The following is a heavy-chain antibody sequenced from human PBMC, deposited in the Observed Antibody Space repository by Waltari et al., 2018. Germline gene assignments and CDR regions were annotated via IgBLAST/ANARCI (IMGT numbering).Heavy chain of an antibody. CDR1: GGTFSSYA. J-gene: IGHJ4*02. CDR3: ARERGGSDSSGYYY. CDR2: IIPICGTT. V-gene: IGHV1-69*08. Sequence: QVQLVQSGAEVKKPGSSVTVSCKASGGTFSSYAISWVRQAPGQGLEWRGRIIPICGTTNYAQKCQGRVTITADKSTRTAYMELSSPRSEDTAVYYCARERGGSDSSGYYYWGQGTLVTVSS. D-gene: IGHD3-22*01.